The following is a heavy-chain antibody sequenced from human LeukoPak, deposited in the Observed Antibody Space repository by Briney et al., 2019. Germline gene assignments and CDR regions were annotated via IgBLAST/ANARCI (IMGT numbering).Heavy chain of an antibody. Sequence: GGSLRLSCAASGFTFSSYEMNWVRQAPGKGLVWVSYISSSGSTIYYADSVKGRFTISRDNAKNSLYLQMNSLRAEDTAVYYCTRGSTMVRGVMYYYYYGMDVWGQGTTVTVSS. CDR2: ISSSGSTI. V-gene: IGHV3-48*03. D-gene: IGHD3-10*01. CDR3: TRGSTMVRGVMYYYYYGMDV. J-gene: IGHJ6*02. CDR1: GFTFSSYE.